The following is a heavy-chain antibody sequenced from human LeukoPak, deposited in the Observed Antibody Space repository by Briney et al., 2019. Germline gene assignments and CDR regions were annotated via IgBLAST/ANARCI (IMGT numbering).Heavy chain of an antibody. CDR2: IKQDGSEK. Sequence: GGSLRLSCAASGFTFSSYWMSWVRQAPGKGLEWVANIKQDGSEKYYVDSVKGRFTISRDNAKNSLYLQMNSLRAEDTAVYYCAREKVYYYDFPGGFDYWGQGTLVTVSS. CDR1: GFTFSSYW. CDR3: AREKVYYYDFPGGFDY. V-gene: IGHV3-7*01. J-gene: IGHJ4*02. D-gene: IGHD3-22*01.